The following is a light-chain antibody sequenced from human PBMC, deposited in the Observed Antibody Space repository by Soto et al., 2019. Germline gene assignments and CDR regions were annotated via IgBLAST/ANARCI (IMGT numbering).Light chain of an antibody. CDR3: GSWDTSLSAGH. Sequence: QSVLTQPPSVSAAPGQRVTISCSGSNSNIGNNYVSWYQQLPGAAPKLLIYDDYKRPSGIPDRFSGSKSGTSATLGITGLQTVDEADYYCGSWDTSLSAGHFGGGTKLTVL. CDR1: NSNIGNNY. J-gene: IGLJ2*01. CDR2: DDY. V-gene: IGLV1-51*01.